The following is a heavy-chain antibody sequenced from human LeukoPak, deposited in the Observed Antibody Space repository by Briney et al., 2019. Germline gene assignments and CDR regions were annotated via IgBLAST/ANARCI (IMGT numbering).Heavy chain of an antibody. J-gene: IGHJ4*02. CDR2: ISSSGSTI. CDR1: GFTFSDYY. CDR3: ARVFQWLVPFFDY. D-gene: IGHD6-19*01. V-gene: IGHV3-11*01. Sequence: GGSLRLSCAASGFTFSDYYMSWIRQAPGKGLEWVSYISSSGSTIYYADSVKGRFTISRDNAKNSLYLQMNSLRAEDTAVYYCARVFQWLVPFFDYWGQGILVTVSS.